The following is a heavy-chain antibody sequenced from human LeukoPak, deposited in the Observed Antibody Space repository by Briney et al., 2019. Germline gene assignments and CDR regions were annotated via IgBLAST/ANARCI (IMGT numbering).Heavy chain of an antibody. D-gene: IGHD1-26*01. CDR3: ARSNGRAAMGAWDY. CDR1: GFTFSSYS. J-gene: IGHJ4*02. CDR2: ISSSSSYI. V-gene: IGHV3-21*01. Sequence: PGGSLRLSCAASGFTFSSYSMNWVRQAPGKGLEWVSSISSSSSYIYYADSVKGRFTISRDNSKNTLYLQMNSLRAEDTPVYYCARSNGRAAMGAWDYWGQGTLVTVSS.